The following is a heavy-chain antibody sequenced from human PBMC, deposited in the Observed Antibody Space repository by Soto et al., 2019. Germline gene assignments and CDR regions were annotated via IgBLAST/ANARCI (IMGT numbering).Heavy chain of an antibody. D-gene: IGHD3-22*01. Sequence: QVQLQESGPGLVKPSQTLSLTCTVSGGSISSGDYYWSWIRQPPGKGLEWIGYIYYSGSTYYNPSLKRRVTISVDTSQHQLSLKLSSVTAADTAVYYCARDTMIGISYYGMDVWGQGTTVTVSS. CDR2: IYYSGST. CDR3: ARDTMIGISYYGMDV. V-gene: IGHV4-30-4*01. J-gene: IGHJ6*02. CDR1: GGSISSGDYY.